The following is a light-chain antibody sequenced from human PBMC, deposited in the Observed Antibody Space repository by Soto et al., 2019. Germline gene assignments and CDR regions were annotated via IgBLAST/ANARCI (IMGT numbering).Light chain of an antibody. V-gene: IGKV3-20*01. CDR1: QSVSSSH. Sequence: EIVLTRSPGTLSLSPGERATLSCRASQSVSSSHLAWYQQKPGQAPRLFMYGASNRATGIPDRFSGSGSGTDFTLTISSLQAEDVAVYYCQQYYSTPLTFGGGTKVEIK. CDR3: QQYYSTPLT. J-gene: IGKJ4*01. CDR2: GAS.